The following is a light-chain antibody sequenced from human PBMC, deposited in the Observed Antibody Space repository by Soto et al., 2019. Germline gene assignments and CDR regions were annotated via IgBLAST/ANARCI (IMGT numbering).Light chain of an antibody. V-gene: IGKV3-20*01. Sequence: EIVLTQSPGTLSLSPGERATLSCRASQSVSSSYLVWHQQKPGQAPRLLIYETSSRATGIPDRFSGSGSGTDFTLTINRLEPADFAVYYCQHYGSSPRTFGQGTKVDIK. CDR2: ETS. CDR3: QHYGSSPRT. J-gene: IGKJ1*01. CDR1: QSVSSSY.